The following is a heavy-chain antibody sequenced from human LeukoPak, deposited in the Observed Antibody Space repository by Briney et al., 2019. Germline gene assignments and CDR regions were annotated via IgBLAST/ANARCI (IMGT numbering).Heavy chain of an antibody. V-gene: IGHV4-34*01. J-gene: IGHJ4*02. CDR2: INHSGGT. Sequence: ASETLSLTCAVYGGSFSGYYWSWIRQSPEKGLEWIGEINHSGGTNYNPSLKSRVTISVDTSKNQFSLKLSSVTAADTAVYYCTRGDYAPRFDYWGRGTLVTVSS. CDR1: GGSFSGYY. CDR3: TRGDYAPRFDY. D-gene: IGHD3-16*01.